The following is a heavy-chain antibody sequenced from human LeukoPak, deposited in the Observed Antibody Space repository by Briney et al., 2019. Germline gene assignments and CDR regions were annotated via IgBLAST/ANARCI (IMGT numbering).Heavy chain of an antibody. Sequence: VASVKVSCKASGYTFTGYYMHWVRQAPGQGLEWMGRINTKSGGKNYAQKFQGRVTMTRDTSISTAYMELSRLRSDDTAVYYCASPGLRYFDWLLLGDDAFDIWGQGTMVTVSS. CDR1: GYTFTGYY. J-gene: IGHJ3*02. V-gene: IGHV1-2*06. D-gene: IGHD3-9*01. CDR2: INTKSGGK. CDR3: ASPGLRYFDWLLLGDDAFDI.